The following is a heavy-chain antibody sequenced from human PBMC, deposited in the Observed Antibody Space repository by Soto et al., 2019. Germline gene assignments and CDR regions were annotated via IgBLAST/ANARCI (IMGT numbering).Heavy chain of an antibody. Sequence: VPLVESGGGVVQPGRSLRLSCAASGFTFSSYGMHWVRQAPGKGLEWVAVISYDGSNKYYADSVKGRFTISRDNSKNTLYLQMNSLRAEDTAVYYCAKDEWDIVVVPAAQQSMDVWGQGTTVTVSS. CDR3: AKDEWDIVVVPAAQQSMDV. J-gene: IGHJ6*02. V-gene: IGHV3-30*18. D-gene: IGHD2-2*01. CDR2: ISYDGSNK. CDR1: GFTFSSYG.